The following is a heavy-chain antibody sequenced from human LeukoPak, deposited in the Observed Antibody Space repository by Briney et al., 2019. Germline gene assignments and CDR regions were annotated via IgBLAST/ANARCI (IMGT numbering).Heavy chain of an antibody. V-gene: IGHV3-23*01. CDR2: ISGSGGGT. Sequence: GGSPRLSCAASGFTFSSYAMSWVRQAPGKGLEWVSTISGSGGGTYYAESVKGRFTISRDNSKNMLYLQMNSLRAEDTAVYYCAKGLVVAVPAAWGQGTLVTVSS. D-gene: IGHD2-2*01. CDR1: GFTFSSYA. J-gene: IGHJ5*02. CDR3: AKGLVVAVPAA.